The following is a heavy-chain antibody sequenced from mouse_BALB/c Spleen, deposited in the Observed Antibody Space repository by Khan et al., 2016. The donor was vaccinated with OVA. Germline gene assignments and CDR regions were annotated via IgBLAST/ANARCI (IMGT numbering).Heavy chain of an antibody. J-gene: IGHJ4*01. CDR1: GYTFTNYG. V-gene: IGHV9-3-1*01. CDR3: SRPPYFSYVMVY. Sequence: QIQLVQSGLELKKPGETVKISCKASGYTFTNYGMNWVKQAPGKGLKWMGWINTYTGEPTYADDFKGRFAFSLETSASTAYLQINNLKNEDTATYFCSRPPYFSYVMVYWGQGTSVTVSS. CDR2: INTYTGEP. D-gene: IGHD2-10*01.